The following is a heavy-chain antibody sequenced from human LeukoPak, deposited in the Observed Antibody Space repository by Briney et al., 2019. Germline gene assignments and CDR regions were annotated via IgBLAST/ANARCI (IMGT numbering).Heavy chain of an antibody. D-gene: IGHD3-22*01. J-gene: IGHJ5*02. V-gene: IGHV3-21*01. CDR2: ISSGSSFM. CDR3: ARDYYDSSGSSWFDP. CDR1: GFTFSRYS. Sequence: GGSMRLSCAACGFTFSRYSMNWVRQAPGKGLEWVSSISSGSSFMYYADSVKGRFTISRDNAKNSLYLQMNSLRAKDTALYYCARDYYDSSGSSWFDPWGQGTLVTVSS.